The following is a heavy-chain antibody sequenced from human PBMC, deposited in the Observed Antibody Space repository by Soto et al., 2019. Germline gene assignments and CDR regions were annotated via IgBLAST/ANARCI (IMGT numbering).Heavy chain of an antibody. V-gene: IGHV3-7*01. J-gene: IGHJ4*02. CDR1: GFTFSSYW. CDR3: ARQIYYYGSYFDY. CDR2: IKQDGSEK. Sequence: GGSLRLSCAASGFTFSSYWMSWVRQAPGKGLEWVANIKQDGSEKYYVDSVKGRFTIPRDNAKNSLYLQMNSLRAEDTAVYYCARQIYYYGSYFDYWGQGTLVTVSS. D-gene: IGHD3-10*01.